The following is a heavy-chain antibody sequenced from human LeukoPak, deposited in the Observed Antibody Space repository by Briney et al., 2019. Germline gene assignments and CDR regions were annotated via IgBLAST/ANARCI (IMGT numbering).Heavy chain of an antibody. J-gene: IGHJ4*02. CDR3: TRTHGAGSLDY. V-gene: IGHV3-48*01. CDR1: GFTFSSYG. CDR2: ISGSGDTL. D-gene: IGHD4-17*01. Sequence: GGSLRLSCAASGFTFSSYGMHWVRQAPGKGLEWISYISGSGDTLYYADSVKGRFTTSRDNAKNSVYLQMNSLGVEDTGVYYCTRTHGAGSLDYWGQGALVTVSS.